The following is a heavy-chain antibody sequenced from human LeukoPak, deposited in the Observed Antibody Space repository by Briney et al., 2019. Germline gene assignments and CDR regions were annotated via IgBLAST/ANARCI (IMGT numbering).Heavy chain of an antibody. CDR3: ARDSYGMDV. CDR1: GFTFSSYA. J-gene: IGHJ6*02. Sequence: GGTLRLSCAASGFTFSSYAMHWVRQAPGKGLEWVAVISYDGSNKYYADSVKGRFTISRDNSKNTLYLQMNSLRAEDTAVYYCARDSYGMDVWGQGTTVTVSS. V-gene: IGHV3-30-3*01. CDR2: ISYDGSNK.